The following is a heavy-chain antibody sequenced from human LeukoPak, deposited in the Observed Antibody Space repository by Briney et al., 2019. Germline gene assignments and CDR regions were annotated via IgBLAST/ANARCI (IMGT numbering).Heavy chain of an antibody. CDR2: IRYDGSNK. CDR3: ARQPGVMSWFDP. CDR1: GFTFSSHG. V-gene: IGHV3-30*02. Sequence: PGGSLRLSCAASGFTFSSHGMHWVRQAPGKGLEWVAFIRYDGSNKYYADSVKGRFTISRDNAKNSLYLQMNSLRAEDTAVYYCARQPGVMSWFDPWGQGTLVTVSS. J-gene: IGHJ5*02. D-gene: IGHD3-16*01.